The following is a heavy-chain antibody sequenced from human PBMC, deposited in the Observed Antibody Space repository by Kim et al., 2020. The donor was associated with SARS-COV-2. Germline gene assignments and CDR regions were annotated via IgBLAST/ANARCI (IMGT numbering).Heavy chain of an antibody. CDR3: ARDQGWGGVFDYYYYGMDV. J-gene: IGHJ6*02. V-gene: IGHV4-59*01. D-gene: IGHD3-3*01. Sequence: SETLSLTCTVSGGSISSYYWSWIRQPPGKGLEWIGYIYYSGSTNYNPSLKSRVTISVDTSKNQFSLKLSSVTAADTAVYYCARDQGWGGVFDYYYYGMDVWGQGTTVTVSS. CDR1: GGSISSYY. CDR2: IYYSGST.